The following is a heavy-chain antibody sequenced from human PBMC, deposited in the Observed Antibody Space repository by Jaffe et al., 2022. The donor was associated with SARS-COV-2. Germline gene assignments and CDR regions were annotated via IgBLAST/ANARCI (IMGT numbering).Heavy chain of an antibody. CDR3: ARVAGTFQYSFYYMDV. V-gene: IGHV3-21*06. J-gene: IGHJ6*03. D-gene: IGHD6-19*01. CDR2: ISSSSTYI. Sequence: EVQLVESGGGLVKPGESLRLSCAASAFTFSSYTINWVRQAPGKGLEWVSSISSSSTYIYYADSVKGRFTISRDDAKNSLYLQMNSLRAEDTAVYFCARVAGTFQYSFYYMDVWGTGTTVTVSS. CDR1: AFTFSSYT.